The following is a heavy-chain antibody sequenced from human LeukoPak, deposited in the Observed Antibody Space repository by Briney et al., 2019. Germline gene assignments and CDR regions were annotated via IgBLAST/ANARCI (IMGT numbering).Heavy chain of an antibody. CDR1: GYSISSGYY. CDR2: IYHSGST. Sequence: PSETLSLTCAVSGYSISSGYYWGWIRQPPGKGLEWIGSIYHSGSTYYNPSLKSRVTISVDTSKNQFSLKLSFVTAADTAVYYCARSIAARHYYYYYMDVWGKGTTVTVSS. V-gene: IGHV4-38-2*01. J-gene: IGHJ6*03. D-gene: IGHD6-6*01. CDR3: ARSIAARHYYYYYMDV.